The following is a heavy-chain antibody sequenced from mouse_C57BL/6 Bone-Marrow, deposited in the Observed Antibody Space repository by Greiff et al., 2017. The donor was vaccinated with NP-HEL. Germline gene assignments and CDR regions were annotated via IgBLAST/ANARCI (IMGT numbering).Heavy chain of an antibody. J-gene: IGHJ1*03. Sequence: EVKVEESGGGLVQPGGSMKLSCVASGFTFSNYWMNWVRQSPEKGLEWVAQIRLKSDNYATHYAESVKGRFTISRDDSKSSVYLQMNNLRAEDTGIYYCTGPYYGYLYWYFDVWGTGTTVTVSS. V-gene: IGHV6-3*01. CDR3: TGPYYGYLYWYFDV. D-gene: IGHD2-9*01. CDR2: IRLKSDNYAT. CDR1: GFTFSNYW.